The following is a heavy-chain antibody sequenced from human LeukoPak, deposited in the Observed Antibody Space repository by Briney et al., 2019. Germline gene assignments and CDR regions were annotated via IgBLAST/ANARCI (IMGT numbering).Heavy chain of an antibody. D-gene: IGHD3-10*01. CDR2: IKQDGSEK. J-gene: IGHJ6*03. V-gene: IGHV3-7*01. CDR1: GFTFSSYW. CDR3: ARERHLWFGEYYYYYMDV. Sequence: GGSLRLSCAASGFTFSSYWMSWVRQAPGKGLEWVANIKQDGSEKYYVDSVKGRFTISRDNAKNSLYLQMNSLRAEDTAVYYCARERHLWFGEYYYYYMDVWGKGTTVTVSS.